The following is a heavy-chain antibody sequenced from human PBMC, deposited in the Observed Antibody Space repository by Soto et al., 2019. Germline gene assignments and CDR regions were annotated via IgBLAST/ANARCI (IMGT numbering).Heavy chain of an antibody. V-gene: IGHV3-33*01. CDR1: GFTFSSYG. CDR2: IWYDGSNK. CDR3: ARDLRYYHYYMDV. Sequence: GGSLRLSCAASGFTFSSYGMHWVRQAPGKGLEWVAVIWYDGSNKYYADSVKGRFTISRDNSKNTLYLQMNSLRAEDTAVYYCARDLRYYHYYMDVWGKGTTVTVSS. D-gene: IGHD4-17*01. J-gene: IGHJ6*03.